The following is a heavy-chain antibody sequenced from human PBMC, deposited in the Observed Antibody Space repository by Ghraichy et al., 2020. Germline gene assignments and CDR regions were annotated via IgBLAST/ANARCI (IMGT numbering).Heavy chain of an antibody. CDR1: GFTFSDYT. V-gene: IGHV3-21*06. J-gene: IGHJ6*02. CDR3: VRVGGATLTTDRVTYYNGMDV. D-gene: IGHD4-17*01. CDR2: ISSSSTYS. Sequence: LSLTCGASGFTFSDYTINWVRQAPGKGLEWVPSISSSSTYSYFADSVKGRFAMSRDNAKSSLHLQMNSLRADDTAVYYCVRVGGATLTTDRVTYYNGMDVWGQGTTVTVSS.